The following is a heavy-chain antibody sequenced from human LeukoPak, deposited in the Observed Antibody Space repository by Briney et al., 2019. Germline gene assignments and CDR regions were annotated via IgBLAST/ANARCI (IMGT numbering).Heavy chain of an antibody. Sequence: GRSLRLSCAASGITFSSYTMNWVRQAPGKGLEWASSISGSRRYIYYADSVKGRFTISRDNAKNSLYLQMNSLRAEDTAVYYCAREISQALDLWGQGTMVTVSS. CDR3: AREISQALDL. J-gene: IGHJ3*01. CDR1: GITFSSYT. V-gene: IGHV3-21*01. D-gene: IGHD2/OR15-2a*01. CDR2: ISGSRRYI.